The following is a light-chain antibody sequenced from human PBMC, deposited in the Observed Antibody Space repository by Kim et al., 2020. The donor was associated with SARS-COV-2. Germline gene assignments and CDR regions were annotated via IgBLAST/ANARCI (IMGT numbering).Light chain of an antibody. CDR2: GNN. V-gene: IGLV1-40*01. J-gene: IGLJ2*01. CDR3: QSFDTNLKTVV. CDR1: TSNLGAHYD. Sequence: QRITISCIGSTSNLGAHYDVHWYQFLPGTAPKLLIQGNNNRPSWVPERFSGSKSDTSASLAIAGLQPEDEADYYCQSFDTNLKTVVFGGGTQLTVL.